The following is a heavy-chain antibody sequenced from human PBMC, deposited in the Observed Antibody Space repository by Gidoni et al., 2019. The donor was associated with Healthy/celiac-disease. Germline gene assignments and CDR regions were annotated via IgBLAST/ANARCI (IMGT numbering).Heavy chain of an antibody. V-gene: IGHV4-39*01. CDR3: ARREWLEYFQH. CDR2: IYYSGST. Sequence: QLQLQESGPGLVKPSETLSLTCTVSGGSISSSSYYWGWIRQPPGKGLEWIGSIYYSGSTYYNPSLKSRVIISVDTSKNQFSLKLSSVTAADTAVYYCARREWLEYFQHWGQGTLVTVSS. J-gene: IGHJ1*01. D-gene: IGHD3-3*01. CDR1: GGSISSSSYY.